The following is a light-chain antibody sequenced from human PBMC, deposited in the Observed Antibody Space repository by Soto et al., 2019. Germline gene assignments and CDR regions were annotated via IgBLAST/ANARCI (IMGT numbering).Light chain of an antibody. CDR1: QSVNNNY. CDR3: QQYGSSHHT. Sequence: EIVLTQSPGTLSLSPGERATLSCRASQSVNNNYLAWFQEKPGQAPRLLIYGASSRATGIPDRFSGSGSGTDFTLTISRLEPEDFAVCYCQQYGSSHHTFGQGTKLEIK. J-gene: IGKJ2*01. CDR2: GAS. V-gene: IGKV3-20*01.